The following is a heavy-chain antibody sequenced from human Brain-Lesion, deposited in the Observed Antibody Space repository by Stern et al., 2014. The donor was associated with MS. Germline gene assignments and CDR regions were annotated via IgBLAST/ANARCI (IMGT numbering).Heavy chain of an antibody. J-gene: IGHJ4*02. CDR2: FDPEDGET. D-gene: IGHD1-26*01. CDR3: ATLSPGAGGNYYRHFD. Sequence: MQLVESGAEVKKPGASVKVSCKVSGYTLTELSMHWVRQAPRKGLEWMGGFDPEDGETIYAQKFQGRVTMTEDTSTDTAYMELSSLRSEDTAVYYCATLSPGAGGNYYRHFDWGQGTLVTVSS. V-gene: IGHV1-24*01. CDR1: GYTLTELS.